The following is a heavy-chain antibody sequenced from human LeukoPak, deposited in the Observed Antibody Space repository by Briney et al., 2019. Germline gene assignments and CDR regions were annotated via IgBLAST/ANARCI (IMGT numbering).Heavy chain of an antibody. Sequence: GGSLRLSCAASGFTFSSYWMSWVRQAPGKGLEWVANIKQDGSEKYYVDSVKDRFTISRDNAKNSLYLQMNSLRAEDTAVYYCTARITMVRGVISLFDYWGQGTLVTVSS. J-gene: IGHJ4*02. V-gene: IGHV3-7*03. D-gene: IGHD3-10*01. CDR1: GFTFSSYW. CDR3: TARITMVRGVISLFDY. CDR2: IKQDGSEK.